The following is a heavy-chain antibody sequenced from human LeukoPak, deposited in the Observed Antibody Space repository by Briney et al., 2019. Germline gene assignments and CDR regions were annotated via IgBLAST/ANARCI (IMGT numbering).Heavy chain of an antibody. D-gene: IGHD4-23*01. V-gene: IGHV4-34*08. CDR1: GFTFSSYS. Sequence: PGGSLRLSCAASGFTFSSYSMTWVRQAPGKGLEWIGEINHSGSTNYNPSPKSRVTISVDTSKNQFSLKLSSVTAADTAVYYCATRPPGALENWFDPWGQGTLVTVSS. J-gene: IGHJ5*02. CDR2: INHSGST. CDR3: ATRPPGALENWFDP.